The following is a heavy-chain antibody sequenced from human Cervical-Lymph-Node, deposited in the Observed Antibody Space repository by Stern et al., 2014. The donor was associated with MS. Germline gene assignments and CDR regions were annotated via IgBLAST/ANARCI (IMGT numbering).Heavy chain of an antibody. Sequence: VQLVESGGGLVQPGDSLKLSCAASGFTLSGSHMHWVRQAFGKGLERVGHVRSQADNYATAYSASVRGRFTISRDDSKNMAYLQMSSLRAEDTAIYYCTRQTLSTHDYWGQGTLVTVSS. CDR2: VRSQADNYAT. CDR3: TRQTLSTHDY. CDR1: GFTLSGSH. J-gene: IGHJ4*02. V-gene: IGHV3-73*01.